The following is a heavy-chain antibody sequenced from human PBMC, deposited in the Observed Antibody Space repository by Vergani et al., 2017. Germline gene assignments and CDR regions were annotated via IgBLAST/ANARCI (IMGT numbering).Heavy chain of an antibody. CDR1: GFTFSGSA. J-gene: IGHJ6*04. CDR3: TREGGV. Sequence: EVQLVESGGGLVQPGGSLKLSCAASGFTFSGSAMHWVRQASGKGLEWVGRIRSKTNNYATAYAAAVKGRFTISRDDSKNTAYLQMNSLKTEDTAVYYCTREGGVWGKGTTVTVSS. V-gene: IGHV3-73*01. CDR2: IRSKTNNYAT. D-gene: IGHD3-16*01.